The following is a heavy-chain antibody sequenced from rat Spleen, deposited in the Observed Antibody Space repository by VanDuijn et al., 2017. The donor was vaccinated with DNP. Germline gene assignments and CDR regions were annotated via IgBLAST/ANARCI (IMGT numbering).Heavy chain of an antibody. CDR3: ARRRLPYWYFDF. D-gene: IGHD1-4*01. CDR1: GYTFTSNY. J-gene: IGHJ1*01. Sequence: QVQLQQSGAELAKPGSSVKISCKASGYTFTSNYIGWIKQTTGQGLEYIGYINTGSGGTNYNENFRGKATLTVDTSSNTDFMQLSSLTPDDSAVYYCARRRLPYWYFDFWGPGTMVTVSS. CDR2: INTGSGGT. V-gene: IGHV1-43*01.